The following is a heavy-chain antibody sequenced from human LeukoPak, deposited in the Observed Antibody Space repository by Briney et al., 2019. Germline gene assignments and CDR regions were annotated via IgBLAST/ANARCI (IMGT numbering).Heavy chain of an antibody. V-gene: IGHV1-2*02. CDR1: GYTFTGYY. D-gene: IGHD3-3*01. CDR2: INPNSGGT. Sequence: ASVKVSCKASGYTFTGYYMHWVRQAPGQGLEWMGWINPNSGGTNYAQKFQGRVTMTRDTSISTAYMELSRLRSDDTAVYYCARVLGRFLEWFPDYWGQGTLVTVSS. CDR3: ARVLGRFLEWFPDY. J-gene: IGHJ4*02.